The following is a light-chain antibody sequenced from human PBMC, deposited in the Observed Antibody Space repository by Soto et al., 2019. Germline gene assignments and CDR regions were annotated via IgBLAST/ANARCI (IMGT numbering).Light chain of an antibody. CDR3: QQYDSYPLT. CDR2: KAS. J-gene: IGKJ4*01. V-gene: IGKV1-5*03. Sequence: DIQMNHSPSTLSASVGDRVTITCRASQSISSWLAWYQHKPGKAPNLLIYKASSLESGVPSRFSGSGSGTEFTLTVSSLQPDDFATYYCQQYDSYPLTFGGGTKVEIK. CDR1: QSISSW.